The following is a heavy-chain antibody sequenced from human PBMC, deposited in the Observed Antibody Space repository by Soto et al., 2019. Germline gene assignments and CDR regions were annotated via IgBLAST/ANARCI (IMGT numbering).Heavy chain of an antibody. CDR2: ISYDGSNK. CDR3: AKDLLYSSGYCMDV. Sequence: QVQLVESGGGVVQPGRSLRLSCAASGFTFSSYGMHWVRQAPGKGLEWVAVISYDGSNKYYADSVKGRFTISRDNSTNTLYLQMNSLRAEDTAVYYCAKDLLYSSGYCMDVWGQGTTVTVSS. CDR1: GFTFSSYG. D-gene: IGHD6-19*01. V-gene: IGHV3-30*18. J-gene: IGHJ6*02.